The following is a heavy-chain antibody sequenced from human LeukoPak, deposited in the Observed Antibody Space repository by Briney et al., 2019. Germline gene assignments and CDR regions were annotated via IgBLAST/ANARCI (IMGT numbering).Heavy chain of an antibody. V-gene: IGHV4-59*01. CDR2: IYYSGNIYYSGNT. CDR1: GVSISTYY. Sequence: SETLSLTCTVSGVSISTYYWSWIRQPPGKGLEWIRYIYYSGNIYYSGNTNYNPSLKSRVTISIDTSKNQFSLKLNSVTAADTAVYYCARAGGGWSFDYWGQGTLVTVSS. J-gene: IGHJ4*02. CDR3: ARAGGGWSFDY. D-gene: IGHD6-19*01.